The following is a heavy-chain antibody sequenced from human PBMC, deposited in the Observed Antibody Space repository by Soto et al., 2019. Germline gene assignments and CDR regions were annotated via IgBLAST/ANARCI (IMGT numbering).Heavy chain of an antibody. J-gene: IGHJ4*02. CDR2: KYYSGST. Sequence: QVQLQESGPGLVKPSQTLFLTCTVSGDSISSVSYYWTWVRQHPGKGLEWIGHKYYSGSTYYKPSLKRRLTISLDAAEKQLSLMLSSVTAADTAMYYCLRGGGGGGAYWGQGTLVTVS. D-gene: IGHD2-21*01. V-gene: IGHV4-31*03. CDR3: LRGGGGGGAY. CDR1: GDSISSVSYY.